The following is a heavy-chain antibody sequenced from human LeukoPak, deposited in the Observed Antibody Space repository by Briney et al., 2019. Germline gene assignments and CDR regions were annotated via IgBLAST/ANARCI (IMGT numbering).Heavy chain of an antibody. CDR2: ISGSGGST. Sequence: GGSLRLSCAASGFTFSSYAMSWVRQAPGKGLEWVSAISGSGGSTYYADSVKGRFTISRDNSKNTLYLQMNSLRAEDTAVYYCAKELGYRSSTSCSPFDYWGQGTLVTVSS. V-gene: IGHV3-23*01. D-gene: IGHD2-2*01. CDR1: GFTFSSYA. J-gene: IGHJ4*02. CDR3: AKELGYRSSTSCSPFDY.